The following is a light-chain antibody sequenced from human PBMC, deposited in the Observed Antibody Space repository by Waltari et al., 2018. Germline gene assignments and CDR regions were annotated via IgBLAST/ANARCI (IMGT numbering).Light chain of an antibody. Sequence: IVLTQSPGTLSLSPGERATLSCRASQSVSRSLAWYQQKPGQAPKLLIYGASTRATGIPDRFTGSGDGTDFSLTISSLEPEDFAIYFCQHYVRLPATFGQGTKVEIK. CDR1: QSVSRS. V-gene: IGKV3-20*01. J-gene: IGKJ1*01. CDR2: GAS. CDR3: QHYVRLPAT.